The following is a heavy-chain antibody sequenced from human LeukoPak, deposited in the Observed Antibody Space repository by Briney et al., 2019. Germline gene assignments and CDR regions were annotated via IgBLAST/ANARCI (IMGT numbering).Heavy chain of an antibody. Sequence: GGSLRLSCAASGFTFSSYAMSWVRQAPGKGLEWVSYISTSSGTIYYAGSVKGRFTISRDNAKNSLYLQMNSLRAEDTAVYYCAKYAGSSALDYWGQGTLVTVSS. CDR2: ISTSSGTI. CDR3: AKYAGSSALDY. D-gene: IGHD2-2*01. V-gene: IGHV3-48*04. CDR1: GFTFSSYA. J-gene: IGHJ4*02.